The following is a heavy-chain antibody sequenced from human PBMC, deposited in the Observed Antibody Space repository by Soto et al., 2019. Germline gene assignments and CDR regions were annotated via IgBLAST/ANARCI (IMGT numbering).Heavy chain of an antibody. V-gene: IGHV4-38-2*01. Sequence: SETLSLTCAVSGYSIASGYYWAWIRQSPGKGLEWIGYIYYTGSTYYNPSLKSRLTISVGTSKNQFSLKLTSVTAADTAVYFCARYQKGPFDYWGQGTLVTVSS. J-gene: IGHJ4*02. CDR3: ARYQKGPFDY. CDR2: IYYTGST. D-gene: IGHD2-2*01. CDR1: GYSIASGYY.